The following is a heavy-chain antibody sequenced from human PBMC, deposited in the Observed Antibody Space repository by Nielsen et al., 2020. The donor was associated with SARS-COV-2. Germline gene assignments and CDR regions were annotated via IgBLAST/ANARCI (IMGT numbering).Heavy chain of an antibody. CDR2: ISGSGGST. CDR1: GSTLRAYA. D-gene: IGHD2-2*01. CDR3: AKDKYQLLNYGMDV. V-gene: IGHV3-23*01. J-gene: IGHJ6*02. Sequence: GGSLNSPFPPPGSTLRAYAMGWARRPPGKGLEWVSAISGSGGSTYYADSVKGRFTISRDNSKNTLYLQMNSLRAEDTAVYYCAKDKYQLLNYGMDVWGQGTTVTVSS.